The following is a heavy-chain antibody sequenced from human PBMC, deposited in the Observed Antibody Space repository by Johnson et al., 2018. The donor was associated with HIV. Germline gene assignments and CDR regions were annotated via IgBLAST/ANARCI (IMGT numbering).Heavy chain of an antibody. D-gene: IGHD1-1*01. V-gene: IGHV3-30*04. CDR2: ISYDGSNR. CDR1: GFTFSVFA. J-gene: IGHJ3*02. Sequence: QVQLVESGGGVVQPGRSLRLSCAASGFTFSVFAMHWVRLAPGKGLEWVAVISYDGSNRHYADSVKGRFTISRDNSKNTLYLQMNSLRAEDTAVYYCARDMAQLELFAFDIWGHGTMVTVSS. CDR3: ARDMAQLELFAFDI.